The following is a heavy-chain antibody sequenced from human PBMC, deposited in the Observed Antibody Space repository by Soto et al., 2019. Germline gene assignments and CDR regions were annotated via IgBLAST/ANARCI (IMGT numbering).Heavy chain of an antibody. CDR2: IIPLDHII. V-gene: IGHV1-69*04. CDR1: GGFYSITT. J-gene: IGHJ3*01. D-gene: IGHD3-22*01. CDR3: ARDRRRDDSNTFDALDV. Sequence: QVRLVQSGAEVKKPESSVKVSCKASGGFYSITTIPWVRQAPGQGLEWMGRIIPLDHIINNAQKFQGRVAISADKSTSTAYMELSSLKADDTAIYFCARDRRRDDSNTFDALDVWGQGTMVTVSS.